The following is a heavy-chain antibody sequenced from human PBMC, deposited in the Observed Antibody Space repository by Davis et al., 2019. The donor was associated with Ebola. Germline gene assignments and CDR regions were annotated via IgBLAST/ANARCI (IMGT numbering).Heavy chain of an antibody. J-gene: IGHJ5*02. Sequence: MPSETLSLTCTVSGGSISSGDYYWSWIRQPPGKGLEWIGYIYYSGSTYYNPSLKSRVTISVDTSKNQFSLKLSSVTAADTAVYYCARASFRYYYDSSGSNWFDPWGQGTLVTVSS. CDR2: IYYSGST. CDR1: GGSISSGDYY. V-gene: IGHV4-30-4*01. CDR3: ARASFRYYYDSSGSNWFDP. D-gene: IGHD3-22*01.